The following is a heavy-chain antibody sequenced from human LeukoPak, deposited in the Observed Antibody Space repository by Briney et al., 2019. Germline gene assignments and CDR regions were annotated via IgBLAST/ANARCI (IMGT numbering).Heavy chain of an antibody. Sequence: SQTLSLTCTVSGGSISSGGYYWSWIRQHPGQGLEWIGYIYYSGSTYYNPSLKSRVTISVDTSKNQFSLKLTSVTAADTAVYYCARGPRIPYAFDIWGQGTMVTVSS. CDR2: IYYSGST. CDR1: GGSISSGGYY. J-gene: IGHJ3*02. V-gene: IGHV4-31*03. CDR3: ARGPRIPYAFDI.